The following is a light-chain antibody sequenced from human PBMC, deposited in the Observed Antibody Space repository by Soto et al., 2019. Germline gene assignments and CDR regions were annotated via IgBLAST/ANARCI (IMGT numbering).Light chain of an antibody. CDR3: AEWDDGLNGPG. J-gene: IGLJ2*01. Sequence: QSVLTQPPSASGTPGQRVTISCSGSSSNIGSNYVYWYQQLPGTAPKLLIYRNNQRPSGVPDRFSGSKSGTSASLAISGLRSEDEADYYCAEWDDGLNGPGFGGGTKLTV. CDR2: RNN. V-gene: IGLV1-47*01. CDR1: SSNIGSNY.